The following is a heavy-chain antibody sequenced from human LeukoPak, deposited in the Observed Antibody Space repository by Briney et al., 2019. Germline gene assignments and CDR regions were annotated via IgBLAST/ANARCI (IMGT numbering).Heavy chain of an antibody. CDR1: GFTFSSYA. CDR3: ARRVVVAAKVWFDP. Sequence: GGSLRLSCAASGFTFSSYAMSWVRQAPGKGLEWVSGISWNSGSIGYADSVKGRFTISRDNAKNSLYLQMNSLRAEDTALYYCARRVVVAAKVWFDPWGQGTLVTVSS. V-gene: IGHV3-20*04. CDR2: ISWNSGSI. D-gene: IGHD2-15*01. J-gene: IGHJ5*02.